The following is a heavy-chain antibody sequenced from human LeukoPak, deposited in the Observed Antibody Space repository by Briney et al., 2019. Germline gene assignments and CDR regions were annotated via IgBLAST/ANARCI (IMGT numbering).Heavy chain of an antibody. J-gene: IGHJ4*02. V-gene: IGHV1-69*13. CDR2: IIPIFGTA. CDR3: AREPGIAAAVPTAYFYY. Sequence: SVKVSCNASGYTFSSYGISWVRQAPGQGLEWMGGIIPIFGTANYAQKFQGRVTITADESTSTAYMNLSSLRSEDTAVYYCAREPGIAAAVPTAYFYYWGQGALVTVSS. D-gene: IGHD6-13*01. CDR1: GYTFSSYG.